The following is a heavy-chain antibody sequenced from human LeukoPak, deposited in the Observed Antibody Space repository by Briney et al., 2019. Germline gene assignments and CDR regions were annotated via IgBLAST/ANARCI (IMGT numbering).Heavy chain of an antibody. CDR3: ARRWGRIGSSWDRSGVYMDV. V-gene: IGHV1-18*01. J-gene: IGHJ6*03. Sequence: ASVKVSCKTFGDTFNSYAVTWVRQAPGQGLEWMGWISAYNGNTNYAQKLQGRVTMTTDTSTSTAYMELRSLRSDDTAVYYCARRWGRIGSSWDRSGVYMDVWGKGTTVTVSS. CDR1: GDTFNSYA. CDR2: ISAYNGNT. D-gene: IGHD6-13*01.